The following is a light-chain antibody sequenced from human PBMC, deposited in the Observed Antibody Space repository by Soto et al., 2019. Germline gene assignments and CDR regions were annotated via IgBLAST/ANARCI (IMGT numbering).Light chain of an antibody. CDR3: SSFTISSTVV. CDR1: SSDVGGYNY. V-gene: IGLV2-14*01. CDR2: DVS. Sequence: QSALTQPASVSASPGQSITISCIGTSSDVGGYNYVSWYLQHPGKVPKLMIYDVSNRPSGVSNRFSGSKSGNTASLTISGLQAEDEADYYCSSFTISSTVVFGGGTKVTVL. J-gene: IGLJ2*01.